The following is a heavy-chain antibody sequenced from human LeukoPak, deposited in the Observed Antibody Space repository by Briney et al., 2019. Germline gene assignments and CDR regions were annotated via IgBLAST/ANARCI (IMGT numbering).Heavy chain of an antibody. J-gene: IGHJ4*02. Sequence: SETLSLTCTVSGGSISGYYWTWIRQPPGKALEWLGYIYYSGTTKYNPSLKSRVTISVDTSKNQFSLKLSSMTAADTAVYYCARGVIVRGVAIDYWGQGTLVTVSS. CDR3: ARGVIVRGVAIDY. CDR1: GGSISGYY. V-gene: IGHV4-59*01. D-gene: IGHD3-10*01. CDR2: IYYSGTT.